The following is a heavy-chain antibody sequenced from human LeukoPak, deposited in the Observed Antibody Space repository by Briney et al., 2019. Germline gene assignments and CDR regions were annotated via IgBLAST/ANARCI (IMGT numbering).Heavy chain of an antibody. CDR3: AKAPIAAGYFDY. D-gene: IGHD6-25*01. Sequence: GGSLRLSCAASGFTFDDYTMHWVREAPGKGLEWVSLISWDGGTTDYADSVKGRFTISRDNSKNSLYLQMNSLRTEDTALYYCAKAPIAAGYFDYWGQGTLVTVSS. CDR2: ISWDGGTT. V-gene: IGHV3-43*01. J-gene: IGHJ4*02. CDR1: GFTFDDYT.